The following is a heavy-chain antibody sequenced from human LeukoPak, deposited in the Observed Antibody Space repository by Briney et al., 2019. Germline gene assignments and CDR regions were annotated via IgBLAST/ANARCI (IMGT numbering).Heavy chain of an antibody. V-gene: IGHV3-30*04. CDR1: GFTFSSFS. J-gene: IGHJ4*02. CDR3: ARDPNRLADYGGDYFDH. Sequence: GGSLRLSCVASGFTFSSFSMHWVRQAPGNGLEWVAVISHDGSHKSYADSVRGRFTISRDNSKNTLSLQMNTLRPEDTALFYCARDPNRLADYGGDYFDHWGQGTLVTVSS. CDR2: ISHDGSHK. D-gene: IGHD4-23*01.